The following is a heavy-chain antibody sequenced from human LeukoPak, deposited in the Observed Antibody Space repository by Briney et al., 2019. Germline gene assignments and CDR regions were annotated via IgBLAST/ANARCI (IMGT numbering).Heavy chain of an antibody. CDR1: GFTFSTYS. J-gene: IGHJ2*01. CDR3: ARLAYCVGDCYWFDL. Sequence: GGSLRLSCAASGFTFSTYSMNWVRQAPGKGLEWVSSISSSSSYIYYADSVKGRFTISRDNAKNSLYLQMDSLRAEDTAVYYCARLAYCVGDCYWFDLWGRGTLVTISS. CDR2: ISSSSSYI. D-gene: IGHD2-21*02. V-gene: IGHV3-21*01.